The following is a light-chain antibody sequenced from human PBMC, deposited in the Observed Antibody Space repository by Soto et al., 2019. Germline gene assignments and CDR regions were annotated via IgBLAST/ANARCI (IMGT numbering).Light chain of an antibody. CDR3: QQYGRSPYT. CDR2: GAS. V-gene: IGKV3-20*01. J-gene: IGKJ2*01. Sequence: EIVLTQSPDTLSLSPGERATLSCRASQSVTNNRLAWYQQKPGQAPRLLIYGASSRPGGIPDKFSGSGSGTDFTLTINRLEPEDFAVYYCQQYGRSPYTFAQGTKLEI. CDR1: QSVTNNR.